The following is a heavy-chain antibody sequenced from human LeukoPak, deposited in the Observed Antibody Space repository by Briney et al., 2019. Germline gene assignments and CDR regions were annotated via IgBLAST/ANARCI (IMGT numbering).Heavy chain of an antibody. CDR2: IYYSGST. J-gene: IGHJ4*02. CDR1: GGSISSYY. Sequence: SETLSLTCTVSGGSISSYYWSWIRQPPGKGLEWIGYIYYSGSTNYNPSLKSRVTISVDTSKNQFSLKLSSVTAADTAVYYCAGRGTALDYWGQGTLVTVSS. D-gene: IGHD2-21*02. CDR3: AGRGTALDY. V-gene: IGHV4-59*01.